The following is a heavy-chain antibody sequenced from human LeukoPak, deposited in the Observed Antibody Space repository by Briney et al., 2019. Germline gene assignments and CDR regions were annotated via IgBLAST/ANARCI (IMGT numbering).Heavy chain of an antibody. CDR1: GGTFSSYA. J-gene: IGHJ4*02. CDR3: ARIGHYGDYRDY. D-gene: IGHD4-17*01. V-gene: IGHV1-69*13. Sequence: SVKVSCKASGGTFSSYAISWVRQAPGQGLEWMGGIIPIFGTANYAQKFQGRVTITADESTSTAYMELSSLRSEDTAVYYCARIGHYGDYRDYWGQGTLVTVSS. CDR2: IIPIFGTA.